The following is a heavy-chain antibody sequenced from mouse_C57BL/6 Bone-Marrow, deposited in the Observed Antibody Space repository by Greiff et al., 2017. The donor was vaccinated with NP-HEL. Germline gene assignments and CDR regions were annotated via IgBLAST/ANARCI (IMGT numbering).Heavy chain of an antibody. J-gene: IGHJ4*01. CDR2: IRNKANGYTT. CDR3: ARSHFCDNGSSYALDY. V-gene: IGHV7-3*01. CDR1: GFTFTDYY. Sequence: EVKLMESGGGLVQPGGSLSLSCAASGFTFTDYYMSWVRQPPGQALEWLGFIRNKANGYTTEYSASVQGRFTISRDNSQSILYLHMTALRAEDSATYYGARSHFCDNGSSYALDYWGQGTSVTVSS. D-gene: IGHD1-1*01.